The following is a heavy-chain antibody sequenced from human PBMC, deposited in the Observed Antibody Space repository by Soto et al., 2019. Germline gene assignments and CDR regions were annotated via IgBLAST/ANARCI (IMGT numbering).Heavy chain of an antibody. CDR3: AKLGTMGVFDN. J-gene: IGHJ4*02. V-gene: IGHV3-23*01. CDR2: ITFRGDYT. Sequence: EVQLLESGGGLVWRGGSLSPPGEASGFTFSSFAMSWFRQAPGKGLEWLAGITFRGDYTYYADSVKGRFSLSRDNSRNRLDLQMNNLKVEDTALYYCAKLGTMGVFDNWGQGTLLAVSS. D-gene: IGHD1-26*01. CDR1: GFTFSSFA.